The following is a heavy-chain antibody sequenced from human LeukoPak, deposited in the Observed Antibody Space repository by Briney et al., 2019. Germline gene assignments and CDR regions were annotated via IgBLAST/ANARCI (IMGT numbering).Heavy chain of an antibody. CDR3: ARDSAGNDY. D-gene: IGHD6-13*01. V-gene: IGHV3-7*01. J-gene: IGHJ4*02. Sequence: GGSLRLSCAASRFTFSTYWMSWVRQAPGKGLEWVANIKQDGSEKYYVNSVKGRFTISRDNAKNSLYLQMNSLRAEDTAMYYCARDSAGNDYWGQGTLVTVSS. CDR1: RFTFSTYW. CDR2: IKQDGSEK.